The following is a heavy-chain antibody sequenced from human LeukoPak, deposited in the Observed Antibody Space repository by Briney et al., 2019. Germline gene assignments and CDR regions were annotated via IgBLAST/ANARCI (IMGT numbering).Heavy chain of an antibody. CDR2: ISYDGTNA. Sequence: GGSLRLSCSASGFTFFTCSMHWVRQAPGRGLEWVALISYDGTNAFYADSVKGRFTISRDDSQNTLYLQLNSLRAEDTAVYYCARSYGSATYAFDSWGQGTLVTVSS. CDR1: GFTFFTCS. D-gene: IGHD3-10*01. CDR3: ARSYGSATYAFDS. V-gene: IGHV3-30-3*01. J-gene: IGHJ4*02.